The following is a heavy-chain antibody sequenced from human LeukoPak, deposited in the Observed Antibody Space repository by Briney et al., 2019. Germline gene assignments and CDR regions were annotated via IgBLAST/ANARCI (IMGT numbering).Heavy chain of an antibody. CDR1: GGTFSSYA. CDR3: ARGGSSWLNYYYYMDV. CDR2: IIPIFGTA. V-gene: IGHV1-69*05. Sequence: SVKVSCKASGGTFSSYAISWVRQAPGQGLEWMGGIIPIFGTANYAQKFQGRVTITTDKSTSTAYMELSSLRSEDTAVYYCARGGSSWLNYYYYMDVWGKGTTVTVSS. J-gene: IGHJ6*03. D-gene: IGHD6-13*01.